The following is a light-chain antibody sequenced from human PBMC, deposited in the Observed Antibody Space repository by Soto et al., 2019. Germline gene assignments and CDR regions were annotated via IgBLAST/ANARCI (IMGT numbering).Light chain of an antibody. CDR3: QSYDSSLSGYVV. J-gene: IGLJ2*01. CDR2: GNS. CDR1: RSNIGAGYD. V-gene: IGLV1-40*01. Sequence: QSVLTQPPSVSGAPGQRVTISCTGSRSNIGAGYDVHWYQQLPGTAPKLLIYGNSNRPSGVPDRFSGPRSGTSASLAITGLQAEDEADYYCQSYDSSLSGYVVFGGGTKVTVL.